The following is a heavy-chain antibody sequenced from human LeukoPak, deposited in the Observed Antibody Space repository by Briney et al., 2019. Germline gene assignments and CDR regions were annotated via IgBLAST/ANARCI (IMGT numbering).Heavy chain of an antibody. V-gene: IGHV1-18*01. CDR2: IHVHDGNT. CDR1: GLTFNSDG. CDR3: ARRGPSLYDF. J-gene: IGHJ4*02. Sequence: ASVKVSCKPSGLTFNSDGVTWVRQAPGQGLEWLGWIHVHDGNTNYAQKFQDRLTMTTDTSATIAYMELRSLTSDDTAVYYCARRGPSLYDFWGQRTLVTVSS. D-gene: IGHD3-10*01.